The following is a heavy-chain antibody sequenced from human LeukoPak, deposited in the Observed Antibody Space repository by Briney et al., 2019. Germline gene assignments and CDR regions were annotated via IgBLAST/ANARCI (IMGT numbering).Heavy chain of an antibody. V-gene: IGHV3-48*03. CDR3: VQESSSLLRSYFDY. CDR2: ISSSGSTI. CDR1: GFTFSSYE. J-gene: IGHJ4*02. Sequence: GGSLRLSCAASGFTFSSYEMNWVRQAPGKGLEWVSYISSSGSTIYYADSVKGRFTISRDNAKNSLYQQMNSLRAEDTAVYYCVQESSSLLRSYFDYWGQGTLVTVSS. D-gene: IGHD2-15*01.